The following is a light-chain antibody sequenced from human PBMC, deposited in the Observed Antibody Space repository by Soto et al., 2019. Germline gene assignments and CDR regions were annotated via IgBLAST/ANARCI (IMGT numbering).Light chain of an antibody. J-gene: IGKJ4*01. Sequence: DIVMTQSPDSLAVSLGERATINCKSSQSVLYSSNNKNYLAWYQQKPGQPPKLLIYWASTRESGVPDRFSGSGSATDFTRTISSLQAEDVAVYYCQQYYTNALTFGGGTKVGVK. V-gene: IGKV4-1*01. CDR3: QQYYTNALT. CDR2: WAS. CDR1: QSVLYSSNNKNY.